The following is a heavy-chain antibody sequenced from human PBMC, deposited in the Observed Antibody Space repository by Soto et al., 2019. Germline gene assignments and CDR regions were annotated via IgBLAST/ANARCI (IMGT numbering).Heavy chain of an antibody. CDR2: FSDSGST. CDR1: GGSFSGNY. J-gene: IGHJ6*02. CDR3: ARGNFYYGMDV. Sequence: QVHLQQWGAGLLKPSETLSLICAVSGGSFSGNYWTWIHQPPGKGLEWIGEFSDSGSTNYNPSLKSRVTISEDMSKSQFSLKLSSVTAADTAVYYCARGNFYYGMDVWGQGTTVTVSS. V-gene: IGHV4-34*01.